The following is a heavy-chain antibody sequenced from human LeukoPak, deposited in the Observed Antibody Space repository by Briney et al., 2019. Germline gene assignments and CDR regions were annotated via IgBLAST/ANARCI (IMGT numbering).Heavy chain of an antibody. CDR3: ARAPKAVAGRLNLYYFDY. CDR1: GYTFTSYD. CDR2: MNPNSGNT. V-gene: IGHV1-8*01. Sequence: ASVRVSCKASGYTFTSYDTNWVRQATGQGLEWMGWMNPNSGNTGYAQKFQGRVTMTRNTSISTAYMELSSLRSEDTAVYYCARAPKAVAGRLNLYYFDYWGQGTLVTVSS. J-gene: IGHJ4*02. D-gene: IGHD6-19*01.